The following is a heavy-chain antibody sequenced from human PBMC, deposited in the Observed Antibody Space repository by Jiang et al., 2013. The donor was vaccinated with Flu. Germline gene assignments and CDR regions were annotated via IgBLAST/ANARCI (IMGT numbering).Heavy chain of an antibody. CDR2: ISSSGSTI. J-gene: IGHJ4*02. CDR3: ARAFGGCNHY. Sequence: KGLEWVSYISSSGSTIYYADSVKGRFTISRDNAKNSLYLQMNSLRAEDTAVYYCARAFGGCNHYWGQGTLVTVVL. V-gene: IGHV3-48*03. D-gene: IGHD6-19*01.